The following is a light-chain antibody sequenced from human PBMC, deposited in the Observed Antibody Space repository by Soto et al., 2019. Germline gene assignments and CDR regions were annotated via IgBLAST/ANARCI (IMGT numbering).Light chain of an antibody. CDR2: EVS. Sequence: QSALTQPASVSGSPGQSITISCTGTSSDVGAYNYVSWYQQYPGKAPRLIIYEVSNRPSGVYDRFSGSKSGNTASLTISGLQAEDEADYYCISYTSTTTWVFGGGTQLTVL. V-gene: IGLV2-14*01. CDR1: SSDVGAYNY. J-gene: IGLJ3*02. CDR3: ISYTSTTTWV.